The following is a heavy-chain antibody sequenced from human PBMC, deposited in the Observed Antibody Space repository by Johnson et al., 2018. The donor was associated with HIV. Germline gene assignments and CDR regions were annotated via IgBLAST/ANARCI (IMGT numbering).Heavy chain of an antibody. V-gene: IGHV3-30-3*01. Sequence: QVQLVESGGGVVQPGRSLRLSCAASGFMFSSYAMHWVRQAPGKGLEWEAIISYAGRNKYYADSVKGRLTISRENSKNTRYMQMNSLRAEDTSVYEWAKEKGGWADDAFDIWGQGTMVTVSS. J-gene: IGHJ3*02. CDR1: GFMFSSYA. D-gene: IGHD3-16*01. CDR2: ISYAGRNK. CDR3: AKEKGGWADDAFDI.